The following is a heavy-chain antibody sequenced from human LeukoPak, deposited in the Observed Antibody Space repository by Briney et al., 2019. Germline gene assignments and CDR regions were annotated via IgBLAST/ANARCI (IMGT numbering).Heavy chain of an antibody. CDR2: IYSGGST. D-gene: IGHD3-10*01. J-gene: IGHJ4*02. Sequence: GGSLRLSCAASGFTTRSNYMSWVRQAPGQGLEWVSVIYSGGSTYYADSVKGRFTISRDKSKNTLYLQMNGLRVEDTAVYYCVRGLLVRGVVHPNFDYWGQGTLVTVSS. CDR3: VRGLLVRGVVHPNFDY. V-gene: IGHV3-66*01. CDR1: GFTTRSNY.